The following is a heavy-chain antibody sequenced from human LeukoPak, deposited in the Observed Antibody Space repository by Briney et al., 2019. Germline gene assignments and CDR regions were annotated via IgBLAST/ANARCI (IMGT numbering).Heavy chain of an antibody. D-gene: IGHD2-21*01. CDR1: GFTFSTY. V-gene: IGHV3-30-3*01. CDR2: IASDGSHT. J-gene: IGHJ3*02. CDR3: ARERQDTILHSGAFDI. Sequence: GGSLRLSCAASGFTFSTYLHWVRQAPGKGLEWVADIASDGSHTFYVESVKGRFTISRDNSKNTLYLQTNSLRAEDTAVYFCARERQDTILHSGAFDIWGQGTMVTVSS.